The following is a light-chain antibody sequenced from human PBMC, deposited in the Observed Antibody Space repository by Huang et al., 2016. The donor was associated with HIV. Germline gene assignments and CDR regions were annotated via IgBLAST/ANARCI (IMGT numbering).Light chain of an antibody. CDR1: QTVSSS. CDR3: QLRSTWPGDT. J-gene: IGKJ4*01. V-gene: IGKV3-11*01. Sequence: EIVLTQSPATLSLSPGERATLSCRASQTVSSSFAWYQQKPGQAPRLLIYDASNRATGIPARFSGSGSGTDFTLTISSLEPEDFAVYYCQLRSTWPGDTFGGGTKVEIK. CDR2: DAS.